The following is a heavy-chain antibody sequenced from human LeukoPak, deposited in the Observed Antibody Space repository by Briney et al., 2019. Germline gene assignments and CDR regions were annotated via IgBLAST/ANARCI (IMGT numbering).Heavy chain of an antibody. Sequence: PGGSLRLSCAASGFTFSSYAMSWVRQAPGKGLEWVSAISGSGGSTYYADSVKGRFTISRDNSKNTLYLQMNSLRAEDTAVYYCAKDLSFGIAAAGSDYWGQGTLVTVSS. D-gene: IGHD6-13*01. CDR1: GFTFSSYA. CDR3: AKDLSFGIAAAGSDY. CDR2: ISGSGGST. J-gene: IGHJ4*02. V-gene: IGHV3-23*01.